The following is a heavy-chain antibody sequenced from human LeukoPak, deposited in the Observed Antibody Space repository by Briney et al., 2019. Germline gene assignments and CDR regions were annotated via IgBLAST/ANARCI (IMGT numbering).Heavy chain of an antibody. Sequence: SETLSLTCTVSGGSISSYYWSWIRQPPGKGLEWIGYIYYSGSTNYNPSLKSRVTISVDTSKNQFSLRLSSVTAADTAVYYCARDSGSSEPYINHWFDPWGQGTLVTVSS. CDR1: GGSISSYY. D-gene: IGHD6-6*01. CDR2: IYYSGST. J-gene: IGHJ5*02. V-gene: IGHV4-59*12. CDR3: ARDSGSSEPYINHWFDP.